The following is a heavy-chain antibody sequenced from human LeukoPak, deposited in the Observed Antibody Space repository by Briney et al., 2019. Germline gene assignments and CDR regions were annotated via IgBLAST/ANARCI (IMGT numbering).Heavy chain of an antibody. Sequence: ASVKVSCKSSGITVTDYFIHWVRQAPGQGLEWMGWIDPHNGGTNYAQKLQGRVTMTRDTSINTVYMELTRLTSDDTAIFYCAGHSSSSDGWFDPWGQGTLVTVSS. CDR3: AGHSSSSDGWFDP. CDR1: GITVTDYF. J-gene: IGHJ5*02. V-gene: IGHV1-2*02. CDR2: IDPHNGGT. D-gene: IGHD6-6*01.